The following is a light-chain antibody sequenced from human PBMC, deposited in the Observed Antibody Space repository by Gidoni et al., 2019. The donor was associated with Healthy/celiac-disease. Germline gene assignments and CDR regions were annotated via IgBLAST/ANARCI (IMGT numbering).Light chain of an antibody. J-gene: IGKJ3*01. Sequence: IQMTQSPSTLSASVGDRVTITCRASQSISSWLAWYQQNPGKAPKLLIYDASSLESGVPSRFSGSGSGTEFTLTISSLQPDDFATYYCQQYNSYSPITFGPGTKVDIK. V-gene: IGKV1-5*01. CDR1: QSISSW. CDR2: DAS. CDR3: QQYNSYSPIT.